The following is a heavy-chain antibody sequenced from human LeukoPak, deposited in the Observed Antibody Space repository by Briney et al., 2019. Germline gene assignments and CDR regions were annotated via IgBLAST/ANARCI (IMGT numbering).Heavy chain of an antibody. J-gene: IGHJ5*02. CDR2: IYPADSDI. D-gene: IGHD2-15*01. Sequence: EALKISCKGSGYSINNYWIGWVRRLPGKGLEWMGIIYPADSDIRYTPSFQGQVTISADKSINTAYLQWSSLKAADTAMYYCARQEYCSGGSCYTWFDPWGQGTLVTVSS. CDR3: ARQEYCSGGSCYTWFDP. CDR1: GYSINNYW. V-gene: IGHV5-51*01.